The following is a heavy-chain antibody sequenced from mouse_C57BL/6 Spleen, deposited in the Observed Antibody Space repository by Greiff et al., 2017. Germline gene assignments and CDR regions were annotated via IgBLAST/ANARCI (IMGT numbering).Heavy chain of an antibody. Sequence: VQLQQSGAELAKPGASVKLSCKASGYTFTSYWMHWVKQRPGQGLEWIGYINPSSGYTKYTQKFKDKATLTADKSYSTAYMQLSSLTYEDSAVYYCERSKYIDYWGQGTSLTVSS. CDR1: GYTFTSYW. V-gene: IGHV1-7*01. CDR3: ERSKYIDY. CDR2: INPSSGYT. J-gene: IGHJ2*02.